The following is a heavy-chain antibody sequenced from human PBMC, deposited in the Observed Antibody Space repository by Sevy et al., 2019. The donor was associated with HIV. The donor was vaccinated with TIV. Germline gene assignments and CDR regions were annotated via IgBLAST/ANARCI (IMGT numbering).Heavy chain of an antibody. CDR2: LKSKASGGTL. J-gene: IGHJ4*02. D-gene: IGHD1-1*01. CDR3: TRLNGDQSIFDY. V-gene: IGHV3-49*04. Sequence: GGSLRLSCAASGFTFGDYAMNWVRQAPGKGLEWVAFLKSKASGGTLHHAASVQGRFTISRDDSKNIAYLQMNDLKTEDTAVYYCTRLNGDQSIFDYWGQGALVTVSS. CDR1: GFTFGDYA.